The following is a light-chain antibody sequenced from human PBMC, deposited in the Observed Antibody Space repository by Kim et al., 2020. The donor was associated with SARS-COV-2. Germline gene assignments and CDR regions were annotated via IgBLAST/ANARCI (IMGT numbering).Light chain of an antibody. J-gene: IGKJ5*01. CDR1: QGISSD. CDR3: QQLNSYPIT. Sequence: ASVGDRVTITCRASQGISSDLAWLQRKPGKAPKLLIYAASTLQSRVPSRFSGSGSGTEFTLTISSLQPEDFATYYCQQLNSYPITFGQGTRLEIK. V-gene: IGKV1-9*01. CDR2: AAS.